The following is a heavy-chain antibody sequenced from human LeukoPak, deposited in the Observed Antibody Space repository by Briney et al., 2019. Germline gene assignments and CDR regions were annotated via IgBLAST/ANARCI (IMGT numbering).Heavy chain of an antibody. V-gene: IGHV4-59*01. D-gene: IGHD5-12*01. CDR3: ARFRSGYDLRGSFDF. CDR2: IYYSGST. Sequence: SETLSLTCTVSGGSISSYYWSWIRQPPGKGLEWIGYIYYSGSTNYNPSLKSRVTISVDTSKNQFSLKLSSVTAADTAVYYCARFRSGYDLRGSFDFWGQGTLVTVSS. J-gene: IGHJ4*02. CDR1: GGSISSYY.